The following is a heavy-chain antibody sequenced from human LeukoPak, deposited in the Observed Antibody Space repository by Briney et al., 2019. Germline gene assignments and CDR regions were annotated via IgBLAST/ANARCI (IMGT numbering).Heavy chain of an antibody. CDR2: IRNKANSYAT. V-gene: IGHV3-73*01. Sequence: PGGSLRLSCAASGFIFSNSAIPWVRRASGKGLEWVGLIRNKANSYATAYAASVTGRFTIFRDESKNTAYLQMNSLKAEDTAVYYCTRRSTATTTFDSWGQGTLVTVSS. CDR1: GFIFSNSA. J-gene: IGHJ4*02. CDR3: TRRSTATTTFDS. D-gene: IGHD6-6*01.